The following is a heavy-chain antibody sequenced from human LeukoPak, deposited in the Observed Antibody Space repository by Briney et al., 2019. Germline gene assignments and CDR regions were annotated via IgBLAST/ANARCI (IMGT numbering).Heavy chain of an antibody. CDR1: GYSFTSYW. V-gene: IGHV5-51*01. CDR2: IYPGDSDT. J-gene: IGHJ6*02. Sequence: GESLKISCKGSGYSFTSYWIGWVRQMPGKGLEWMGIIYPGDSDTRYSPSFQGQVTISADKSISTAYLQWSSLKASDTAMYYCARHRGRYSGSLGGYYYGMDVWGQGTTVTVSS. CDR3: ARHRGRYSGSLGGYYYGMDV. D-gene: IGHD5-12*01.